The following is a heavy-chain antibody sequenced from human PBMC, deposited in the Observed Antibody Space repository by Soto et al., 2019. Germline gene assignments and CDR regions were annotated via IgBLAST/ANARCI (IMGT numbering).Heavy chain of an antibody. CDR2: ISYDGSNK. J-gene: IGHJ4*02. Sequence: GGSLRLSCAASGFTFSSYGMHWVRQAPGKGLEWVAVISYDGSNKYYADSVKGRFTISRDNSKNTLYLQMNSLRAEDTAVYYCAKDVLGCSSTSCYTVFRYWGPGTLVTVS. CDR3: AKDVLGCSSTSCYTVFRY. CDR1: GFTFSSYG. V-gene: IGHV3-30*18. D-gene: IGHD2-2*02.